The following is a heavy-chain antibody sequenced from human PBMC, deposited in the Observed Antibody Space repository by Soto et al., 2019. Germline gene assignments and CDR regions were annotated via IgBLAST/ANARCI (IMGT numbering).Heavy chain of an antibody. CDR2: TGYDGSKK. CDR3: ARGEGYCSGGTCYRYFDY. CDR1: LFTFSSYS. D-gene: IGHD2-15*01. Sequence: SLRLSCSASLFTFSSYSMHWVLQTPCKLLEWVAVTGYDGSKKYYADSVKGRFTISRDNSKNTLDLQMDSLRTEDTAVYYCARGEGYCSGGTCYRYFDYWGQGALVTVSS. V-gene: IGHV3-30-3*01. J-gene: IGHJ4*02.